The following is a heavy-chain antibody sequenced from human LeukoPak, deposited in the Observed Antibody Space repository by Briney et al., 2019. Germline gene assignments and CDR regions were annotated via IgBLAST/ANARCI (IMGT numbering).Heavy chain of an antibody. J-gene: IGHJ4*02. D-gene: IGHD2-21*02. CDR2: ISDSGGST. V-gene: IGHV3-23*01. Sequence: GGSLRLSCEASGFTFSNYAMNWVRQAPGKGLEWVSGISDSGGSTFYTDSVKGRFTISRDNSENTLYLQMNSLRAEDTAVYYCAKARTIHCGGDCDFDYWGQGTLVTVSS. CDR3: AKARTIHCGGDCDFDY. CDR1: GFTFSNYA.